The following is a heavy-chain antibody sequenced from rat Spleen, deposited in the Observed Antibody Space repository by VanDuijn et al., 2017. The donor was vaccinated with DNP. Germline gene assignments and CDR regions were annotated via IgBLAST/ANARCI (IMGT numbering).Heavy chain of an antibody. Sequence: EVQLVESGGGPVQPGRSLKLSCVASGFIFSNFWMTWIRQAPGKGLEWVASISNTGGSTYYRDSVKGRFTISRDNAKSTLYLQMNSLRSEDTATYYCTRGTGSWYFDFWGPGTMVTVSS. V-gene: IGHV5-31*01. CDR1: GFIFSNFW. J-gene: IGHJ1*01. D-gene: IGHD5-1*01. CDR3: TRGTGSWYFDF. CDR2: ISNTGGST.